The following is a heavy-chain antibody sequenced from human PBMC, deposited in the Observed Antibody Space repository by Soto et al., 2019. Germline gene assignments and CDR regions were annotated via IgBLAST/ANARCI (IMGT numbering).Heavy chain of an antibody. CDR3: ARVTTYMAMVRGAEPYYYCGMDV. CDR1: GYTFTSYG. D-gene: IGHD3-10*01. V-gene: IGHV1-18*01. Sequence: QVQLVQSGAEVKKPGASVKVSCKASGYTFTSYGISWVRQAPGQGLEWMGWISAYNGNTNYAQKLQGRVTMTTDTATSPADMGLRSLRSDDTAVYYCARVTTYMAMVRGAEPYYYCGMDVWGQGTPVTVSS. CDR2: ISAYNGNT. J-gene: IGHJ6*02.